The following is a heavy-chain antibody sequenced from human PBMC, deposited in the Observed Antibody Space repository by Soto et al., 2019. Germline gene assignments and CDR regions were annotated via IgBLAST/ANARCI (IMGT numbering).Heavy chain of an antibody. Sequence: PSETLSLTCSVSGDSISSHYWSWLRQPPGKGLEWIVTIYSGSTYYDPSLKSRVTISVDTSKNQFSLNFSSVTAADTAVYYCARLAGYCISSSCYGHYGMDVWGQGTTVTVSS. J-gene: IGHJ6*02. CDR3: ARLAGYCISSSCYGHYGMDV. CDR1: GDSISSHY. D-gene: IGHD2-2*01. CDR2: IYSGST. V-gene: IGHV4-4*08.